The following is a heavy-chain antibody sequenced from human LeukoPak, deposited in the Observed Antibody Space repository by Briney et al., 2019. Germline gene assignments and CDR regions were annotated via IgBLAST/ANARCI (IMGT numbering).Heavy chain of an antibody. V-gene: IGHV1-46*01. CDR2: INPSGGST. CDR3: ARGRPTTVTTFYYYMDV. D-gene: IGHD4-11*01. J-gene: IGHJ6*03. Sequence: ASVKVSCKASGYTFTSYYMHWVRQAPGQGLEWMGIINPSGGSTSYAQKFQGRVTMTRDTSTSTVYMELSSLRSEDTAVYYCARGRPTTVTTFYYYMDVWGKGTTVTVSS. CDR1: GYTFTSYY.